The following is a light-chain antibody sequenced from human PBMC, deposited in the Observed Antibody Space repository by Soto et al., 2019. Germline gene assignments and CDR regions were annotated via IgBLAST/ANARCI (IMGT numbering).Light chain of an antibody. CDR2: DAS. J-gene: IGKJ1*01. CDR3: QLYNSYST. CDR1: QSIRSW. V-gene: IGKV1-5*01. Sequence: DIQMTQSPSTLSASVGDRVPITCRASQSIRSWLAWYQQKPGKAPKLLIYDASSLESGVPSRFSGSGSGTKFTLAISSLQPDDLATYSGQLYNSYSTFGQGTKVEIK.